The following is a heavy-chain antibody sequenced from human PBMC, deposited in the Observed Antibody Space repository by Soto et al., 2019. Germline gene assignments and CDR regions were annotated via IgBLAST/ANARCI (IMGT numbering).Heavy chain of an antibody. V-gene: IGHV4-39*01. D-gene: IGHD1-26*01. Sequence: QLQLQESGPGLVKPSETLSLTCTVSGGSISSSSYYWVWIRHPPGKGLEWIGSIYYSGSTYYNPALKSRVTLSVDTSKNQFSLKLSSVTAAHTAVYYCARFEWELYGVDYWGQGTLVTVSS. J-gene: IGHJ4*02. CDR1: GGSISSSSYY. CDR3: ARFEWELYGVDY. CDR2: IYYSGST.